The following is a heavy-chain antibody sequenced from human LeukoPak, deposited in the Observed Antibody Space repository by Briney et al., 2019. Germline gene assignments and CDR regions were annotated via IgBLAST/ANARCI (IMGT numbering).Heavy chain of an antibody. D-gene: IGHD6-19*01. CDR3: ARDRRPAVAGIEMGFDP. CDR1: GGSISSGGYY. V-gene: IGHV4-31*03. Sequence: EASETLSLTCTVSGGSISSGGYYWSWIRQHPGKGLEWIGYIYYSGSTYYNPSLKSRVTISVDTSKNQFPLKLSSVTAADTAVYYCARDRRPAVAGIEMGFDPWGQGTLVTVSS. CDR2: IYYSGST. J-gene: IGHJ5*02.